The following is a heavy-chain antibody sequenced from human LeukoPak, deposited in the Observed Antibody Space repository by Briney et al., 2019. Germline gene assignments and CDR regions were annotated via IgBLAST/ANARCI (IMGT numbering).Heavy chain of an antibody. Sequence: SETLSLTCTVSGGSISSYYWSWIQQPPGKGLEWIGYIYYSGSTNYNPSLKSRVTISVDTSKNQFSLKLSSVTAADTAVYYCASDIGRSWFDPWGQGTLVTVSS. CDR1: GGSISSYY. V-gene: IGHV4-59*01. J-gene: IGHJ5*02. CDR3: ASDIGRSWFDP. D-gene: IGHD1-26*01. CDR2: IYYSGST.